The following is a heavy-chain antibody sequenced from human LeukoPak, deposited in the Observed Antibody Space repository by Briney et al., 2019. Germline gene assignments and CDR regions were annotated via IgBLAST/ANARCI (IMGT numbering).Heavy chain of an antibody. CDR2: INPNSGGT. D-gene: IGHD1-26*01. Sequence: ASVKVSCKASGYTFTGYYMHWVRQAPGQGLKWMGWINPNSGGTNYAQKFQGWVTMTRDTSISTAYMELSRLRSDDTAVYYCARVVGATRGGAFDIWGQGTMVTVSS. J-gene: IGHJ3*02. V-gene: IGHV1-2*04. CDR3: ARVVGATRGGAFDI. CDR1: GYTFTGYY.